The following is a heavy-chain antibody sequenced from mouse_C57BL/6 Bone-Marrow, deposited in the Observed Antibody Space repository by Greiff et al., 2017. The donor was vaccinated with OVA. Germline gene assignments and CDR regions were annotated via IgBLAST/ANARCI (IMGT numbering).Heavy chain of an antibody. Sequence: VQLQESGAELARPGASVKMSCKASGYTFTSYTMHWVKQRPGQGLEWIGYINPSSGYTKYNQKFKDKATLTADKSSSTAYLQLSSLTSEDSAVDYCARGGNHGAYWGQGTLVTVSA. V-gene: IGHV1-4*01. CDR1: GYTFTSYT. J-gene: IGHJ3*01. CDR3: ARGGNHGAY. CDR2: INPSSGYT.